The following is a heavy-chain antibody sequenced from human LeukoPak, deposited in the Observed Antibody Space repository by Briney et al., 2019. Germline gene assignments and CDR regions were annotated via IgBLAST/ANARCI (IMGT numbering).Heavy chain of an antibody. J-gene: IGHJ4*02. CDR3: ARDRGTALDY. CDR1: GYTFTSYD. V-gene: IGHV1-2*02. Sequence: ASVKVSCKASGYTFTSYDINWVRQATGQGLEWMGWINPNSGGTNYAQKFQGRVTMTRDTSISTAYMELSRLRSDDTAVYYCARDRGTALDYWGQGTLVTVSS. D-gene: IGHD3-16*01. CDR2: INPNSGGT.